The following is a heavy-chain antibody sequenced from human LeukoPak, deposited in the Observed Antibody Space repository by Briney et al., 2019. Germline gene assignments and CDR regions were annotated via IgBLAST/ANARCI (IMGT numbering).Heavy chain of an antibody. CDR1: GFTFSNYW. J-gene: IGHJ6*03. D-gene: IGHD2-21*01. Sequence: PGGSLRLSCAASGFTFSNYWMSWVRQAPGKGLQWVANIKLDGSEEYYADSAKGRFTISRDNAKNSLYLQMNSLRVEDTAVYYCARAPLYSPSYYYYYYMDVWGNGTTVTISS. CDR3: ARAPLYSPSYYYYYYMDV. CDR2: IKLDGSEE. V-gene: IGHV3-7*01.